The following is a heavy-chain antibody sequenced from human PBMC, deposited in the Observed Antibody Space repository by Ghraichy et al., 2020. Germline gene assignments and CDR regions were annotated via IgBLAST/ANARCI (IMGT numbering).Heavy chain of an antibody. CDR1: GGSISSYY. V-gene: IGHV4-59*01. J-gene: IGHJ4*02. CDR3: ASGGSGSYVY. D-gene: IGHD3-10*01. CDR2: IYYSGST. Sequence: SETLSLTCTVSGGSISSYYWSWIRQPPGKGLEWIGYIYYSGSTNYNASLKSRVTISVDTSKNQFSLKLSSVTAADTAVYYCASGGSGSYVYWGQGTLVTVSS.